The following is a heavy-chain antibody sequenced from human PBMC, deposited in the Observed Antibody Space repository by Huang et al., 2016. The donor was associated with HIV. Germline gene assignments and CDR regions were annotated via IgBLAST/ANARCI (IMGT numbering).Heavy chain of an antibody. D-gene: IGHD3-22*01. CDR3: ARDPRIQSWLNFFDY. J-gene: IGHJ4*02. V-gene: IGHV3-74*01. CDR1: GFSISSYW. CDR2: MNREVSRT. Sequence: EVQLVESGGGLVQPGGSLRLSCAASGFSISSYWMHWVRQAPGKGLVWVSRMNREVSRTSYADSVKGRFTISRDNAKNTLYLQMNSLRAEDTAVYYCARDPRIQSWLNFFDYWGQGTLVSVSS.